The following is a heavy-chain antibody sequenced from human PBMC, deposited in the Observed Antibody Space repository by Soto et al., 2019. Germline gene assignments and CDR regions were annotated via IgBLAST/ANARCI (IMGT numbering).Heavy chain of an antibody. D-gene: IGHD3-10*01. CDR2: INPNSGGT. CDR1: GYTFTGYY. J-gene: IGHJ6*03. Sequence: GASVKVSCKASGYTFTGYYMHWVRQAPGQGLEWMGWINPNSGGTNYAQKFQGWVTMTRDTSISTAYMELSRLRSDDTAVYYCARDRDYGSGSYYAPWKYYYMDVWGKGATVTVS. V-gene: IGHV1-2*04. CDR3: ARDRDYGSGSYYAPWKYYYMDV.